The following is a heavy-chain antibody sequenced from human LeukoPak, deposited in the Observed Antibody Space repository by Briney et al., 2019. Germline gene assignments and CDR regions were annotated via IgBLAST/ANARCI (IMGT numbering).Heavy chain of an antibody. CDR2: IYTSGST. CDR3: ARGAGSTTSNDAFDI. D-gene: IGHD1-1*01. J-gene: IGHJ3*02. Sequence: SETLSLTCTVSRGSISYFYWSWIRQPAGKGLEWIGHIYTSGSTKNNPSLKSRVTMSVDTSKNQFSLKLSSVTAADTAVYSCARGAGSTTSNDAFDIWGQGTVVTVSS. CDR1: RGSISYFY. V-gene: IGHV4-4*07.